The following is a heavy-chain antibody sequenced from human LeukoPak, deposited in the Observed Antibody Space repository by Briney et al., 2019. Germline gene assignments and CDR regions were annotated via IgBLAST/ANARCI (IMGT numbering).Heavy chain of an antibody. CDR2: IRYDGTNK. CDR1: GFSFSSYV. V-gene: IGHV3-30*02. CDR3: AKDQGGYSDY. Sequence: GGALRLSCAASGFSFSSYVLHWVRQAPRKGLEWVAFIRYDGTNKYYADSPKGPCPISRDNPKNTLYLQMNIVRAEDTALYHCAKDQGGYSDYWGQGTLVTVSS. J-gene: IGHJ4*02. D-gene: IGHD5-12*01.